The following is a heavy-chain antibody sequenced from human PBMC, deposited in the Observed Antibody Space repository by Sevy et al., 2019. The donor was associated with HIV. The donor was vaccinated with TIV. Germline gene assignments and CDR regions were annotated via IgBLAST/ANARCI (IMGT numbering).Heavy chain of an antibody. V-gene: IGHV3-21*01. CDR1: GFTFSRSS. CDR2: ISSSSNYI. J-gene: IGHJ3*02. Sequence: GGSLRLSCIASGFTFSRSSMNWVRQAPGKGLEWVSSISSSSNYIYYVDSMKGRFTISRDNAKNSLYLQMNSLRAEDTAVYYCAGDRREMVKGADDSFHIWGQGTMVTVSS. CDR3: AGDRREMVKGADDSFHI. D-gene: IGHD3-10*01.